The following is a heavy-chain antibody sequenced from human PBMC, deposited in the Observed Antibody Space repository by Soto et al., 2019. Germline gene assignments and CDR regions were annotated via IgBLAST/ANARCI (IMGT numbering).Heavy chain of an antibody. CDR1: GFTFSSYG. Sequence: QVQLVESGGGVVQPGRSLRLSCAASGFTFSSYGMHWVRQAPGKGLEWVAVISYDGSNKYYADSVKGRFTISRDNSKNTLYLQMNSLRAEDTAVYYCAKQFTDFWSGYYYYYGMDVWGQGTTVTGSS. V-gene: IGHV3-30*18. CDR3: AKQFTDFWSGYYYYYGMDV. J-gene: IGHJ6*02. CDR2: ISYDGSNK. D-gene: IGHD3-3*01.